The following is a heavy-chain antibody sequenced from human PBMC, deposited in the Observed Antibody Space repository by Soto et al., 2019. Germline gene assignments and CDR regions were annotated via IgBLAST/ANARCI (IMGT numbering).Heavy chain of an antibody. Sequence: GGSLRLSCAASGFTFSSYGMHWLHQAPGKGLEWVAVISFDGSNKYYADSVKGRFTISRDNSRNILYLQMNSLRAEDTAVYYCAKERMEQYQLLPFFDYWGQGTLVTVSS. J-gene: IGHJ4*02. V-gene: IGHV3-30*18. CDR1: GFTFSSYG. D-gene: IGHD2-2*01. CDR2: ISFDGSNK. CDR3: AKERMEQYQLLPFFDY.